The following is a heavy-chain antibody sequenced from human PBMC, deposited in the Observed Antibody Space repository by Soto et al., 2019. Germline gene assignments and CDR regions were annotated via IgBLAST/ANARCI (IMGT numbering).Heavy chain of an antibody. CDR2: MNPNSGNT. CDR1: GYTFTSYD. J-gene: IGHJ6*03. V-gene: IGHV1-8*01. D-gene: IGHD6-19*01. Sequence: ASVKVSCKASGYTFTSYDINWVRQATGQGLEWVGWMNPNSGNTGYAQKFQGRVTMTRNTSISTAYMELSSLRSEDTAVYYCARARRAVAGPSYYYYYMDVWGKGTTVTVSS. CDR3: ARARRAVAGPSYYYYYMDV.